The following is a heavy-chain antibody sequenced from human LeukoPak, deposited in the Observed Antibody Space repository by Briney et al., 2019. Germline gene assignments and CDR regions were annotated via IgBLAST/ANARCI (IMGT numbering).Heavy chain of an antibody. CDR3: SYSSSWNDY. CDR1: GFTFSSYA. D-gene: IGHD6-13*01. CDR2: ISYDGSNK. V-gene: IGHV3-30*04. Sequence: GGSLRLSCAASGFTFSSYAMHWVRQAPGKGLEWVAVISYDGSNKYYADSVKGRFTISRDNSKNTLYLQMNSLRAEDTAVYYCSYSSSWNDYWGQGTLVTVSS. J-gene: IGHJ4*02.